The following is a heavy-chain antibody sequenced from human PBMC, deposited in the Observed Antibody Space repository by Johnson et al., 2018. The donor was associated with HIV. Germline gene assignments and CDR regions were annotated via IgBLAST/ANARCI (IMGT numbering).Heavy chain of an antibody. CDR1: GFTFSSYD. J-gene: IGHJ3*02. V-gene: IGHV3-13*01. CDR3: TRQADI. Sequence: VQLVESGGGLVQPGGSLRLSCAASGFTFSSYDMHWVRQTTGKGLEWVSVIDTAGDTYYAASVKGRFTISRDDSKNTAYLQMNSLKTEDTAVYYCTRQADIWGQGTMVTVSS. CDR2: IDTAGDT.